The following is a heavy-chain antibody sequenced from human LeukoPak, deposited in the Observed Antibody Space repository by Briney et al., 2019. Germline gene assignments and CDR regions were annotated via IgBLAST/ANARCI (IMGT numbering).Heavy chain of an antibody. CDR3: ARGHYQIEL. CDR1: GFTFSTYW. J-gene: IGHJ4*02. V-gene: IGHV3-7*01. D-gene: IGHD3-10*01. CDR2: IQQDGSEK. Sequence: GGSLRLSCAVSGFTFSTYWMSWVRQAPGKGLEWVATIQQDGSEKYYVDSVKGRFTISRDNAKNSLYLQINSLRAEDTAVYYCARGHYQIELWGQGTLVTVSS.